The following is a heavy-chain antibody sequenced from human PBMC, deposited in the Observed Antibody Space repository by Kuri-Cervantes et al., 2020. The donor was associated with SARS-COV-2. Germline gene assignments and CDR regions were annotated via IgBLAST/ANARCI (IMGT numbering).Heavy chain of an antibody. V-gene: IGHV3-23*01. CDR3: AKGISVEKARVGEN. J-gene: IGHJ4*01. CDR2: ITGSAGRT. CDR1: GFTFSSYA. Sequence: GESLKTSCSASGFTFSSYAMTWVRQAPGKGLEWVSTITGSAGRTNYADSVKGRFTISRDNSKNTMYLQMNSVRAEDTALYYCAKGISVEKARVGENWGQGTLVTVSS. D-gene: IGHD5-24*01.